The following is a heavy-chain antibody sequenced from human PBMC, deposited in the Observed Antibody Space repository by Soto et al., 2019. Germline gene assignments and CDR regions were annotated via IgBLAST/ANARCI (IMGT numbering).Heavy chain of an antibody. CDR1: GFTFSSYA. CDR2: ISYDGSNK. J-gene: IGHJ6*03. V-gene: IGHV3-30-3*01. D-gene: IGHD1-1*01. Sequence: GGSLRLSCAASGFTFSSYAMHWVRQAPGKGLEWVAVISYDGSNKYYADSVKGRFTISRDNSKNQFSLQLTSVTPEDTAVYYCARGSWDDVSGHYYMDVWDKGTTVTVSS. CDR3: ARGSWDDVSGHYYMDV.